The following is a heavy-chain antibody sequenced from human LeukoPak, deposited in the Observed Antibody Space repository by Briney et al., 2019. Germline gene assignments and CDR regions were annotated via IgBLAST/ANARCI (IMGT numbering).Heavy chain of an antibody. Sequence: SETLSLTCTVSGYAISSGYYWGWIRQPAGKGLEWIGRIYTSGSTNYNPSLKSRVTMSVDTSKNQFSLKLSSVTAADTAVYYCARKATAGYSSGWIDYWGQGTLVTVSS. J-gene: IGHJ4*02. CDR3: ARKATAGYSSGWIDY. CDR1: GYAISSGYY. V-gene: IGHV4-4*07. CDR2: IYTSGST. D-gene: IGHD6-19*01.